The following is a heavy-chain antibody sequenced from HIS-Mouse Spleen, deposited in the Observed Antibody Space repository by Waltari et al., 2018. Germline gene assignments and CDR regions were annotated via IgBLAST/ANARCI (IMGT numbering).Heavy chain of an antibody. V-gene: IGHV4-39*07. CDR3: AREIPYSSSWYDWYFDL. D-gene: IGHD6-13*01. CDR2: IYYSGST. Sequence: QLQLQESGPGLVKPSETLSLTCTVSGGSISSSSYYWGWIRQPPGKGLEWFGSIYYSGSTAYNPALKSRVTISVDTSKNQFSLKLSSVTAADTAVYYCAREIPYSSSWYDWYFDLWGRGTLVTVSS. J-gene: IGHJ2*01. CDR1: GGSISSSSYY.